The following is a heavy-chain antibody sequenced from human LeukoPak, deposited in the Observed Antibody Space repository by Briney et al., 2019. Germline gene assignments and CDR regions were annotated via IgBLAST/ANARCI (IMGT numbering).Heavy chain of an antibody. D-gene: IGHD4-11*01. V-gene: IGHV1-18*04. CDR3: ARGLVYSDYYWFFDL. J-gene: IGHJ2*01. CDR1: GYTITYYG. Sequence: ASVKVSCKASGYTITYYGFTWVRQAPGQGLEWMGWISAYNGNASYAQKFQGRVTMTTDTSTTTAFMELRSLRSNDTAVYCCARGLVYSDYYWFFDLWGRGTLITVSS. CDR2: ISAYNGNA.